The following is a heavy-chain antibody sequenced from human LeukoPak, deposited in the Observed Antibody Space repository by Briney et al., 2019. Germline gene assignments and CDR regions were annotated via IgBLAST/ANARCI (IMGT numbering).Heavy chain of an antibody. CDR3: ARGRVEMATNYFDN. Sequence: GGSLRLSCAASGFTFSSYAMSWVRQAPGEGLEWVSAISGSGGSTYYADSVKGRFTISRDNSKNTLYLQMNSLRAEDTAVYYCARGRVEMATNYFDNWGQGALVTVSS. V-gene: IGHV3-23*01. CDR2: ISGSGGST. J-gene: IGHJ4*02. CDR1: GFTFSSYA. D-gene: IGHD5-24*01.